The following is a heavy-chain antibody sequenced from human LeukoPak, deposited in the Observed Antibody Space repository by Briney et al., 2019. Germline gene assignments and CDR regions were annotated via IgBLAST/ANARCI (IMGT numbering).Heavy chain of an antibody. V-gene: IGHV4-39*01. J-gene: IGHJ5*02. D-gene: IGHD3-16*02. CDR2: IDYSGIA. Sequence: PSETLSLTCNVSGGSINSGGYYWGWVRQPPGKGLEWIGSIDYSGIAVYSPSLKSRLTISVDTSKNQFSLRVASVTAADTAVYYCARRTYSYGFRFDPWGQGTLVTVSS. CDR1: GGSINSGGYY. CDR3: ARRTYSYGFRFDP.